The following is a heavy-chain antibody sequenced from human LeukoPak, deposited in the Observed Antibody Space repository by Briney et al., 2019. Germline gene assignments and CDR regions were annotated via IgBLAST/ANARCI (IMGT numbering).Heavy chain of an antibody. Sequence: GGSLRLSCAASGFTFSSYSMNWVCQAPGKGLEWVSSISSSSYIYYADSVKGRFTISRDNAKNSLYLQMNSLRAEDTAVYYCAREGDYYDSSGYYYWGQGTLVTVSS. D-gene: IGHD3-22*01. CDR1: GFTFSSYS. J-gene: IGHJ4*02. CDR3: AREGDYYDSSGYYY. V-gene: IGHV3-21*01. CDR2: ISSSSYI.